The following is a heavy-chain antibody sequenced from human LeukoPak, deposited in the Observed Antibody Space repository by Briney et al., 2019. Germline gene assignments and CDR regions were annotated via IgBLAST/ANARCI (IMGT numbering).Heavy chain of an antibody. CDR3: ARGDSTWFDN. D-gene: IGHD6-13*01. V-gene: IGHV3-74*01. CDR2: ISSGGSST. Sequence: SGGSLRLSCAASGFTFSSYWIHWVRQAPGKGLVWVSRISSGGSSTSYADSVKSRFTISRDNAKNTVYLQMNSLRAEDTAVYYCARGDSTWFDNWGQGTLVTVSS. CDR1: GFTFSSYW. J-gene: IGHJ4*02.